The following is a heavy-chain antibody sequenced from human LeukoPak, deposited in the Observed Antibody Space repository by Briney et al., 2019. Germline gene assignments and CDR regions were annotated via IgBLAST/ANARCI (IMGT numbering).Heavy chain of an antibody. V-gene: IGHV4-30-2*05. CDR1: GGSISSGGYS. D-gene: IGHD5-18*01. J-gene: IGHJ4*02. CDR3: ARAGLDTAMVTPFDY. Sequence: SQTLSLTCAVSGGSISSGGYSWSWIRQPPGKGLEWIGYIYHSGSTYYNPSLKSRVTISVDTSKNQFSLKLSSVTAADTAVYYCARAGLDTAMVTPFDYWGQGTLVTVSS. CDR2: IYHSGST.